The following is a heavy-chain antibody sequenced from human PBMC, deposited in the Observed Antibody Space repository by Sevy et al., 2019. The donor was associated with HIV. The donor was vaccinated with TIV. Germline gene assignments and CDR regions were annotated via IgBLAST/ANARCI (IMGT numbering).Heavy chain of an antibody. CDR1: ADTFTAYY. V-gene: IGHV1-2*02. CDR2: INPNSGDT. CDR3: ARDGRSFGGGGWIAP. J-gene: IGHJ5*02. Sequence: ASVKVSCKASADTFTAYYMHWVRQAPGQGLEWMGWINPNSGDTSYAQKFQGRVTMTTDTSISTAYMDLTRLGSDDTAVYYSARDGRSFGGGGWIAPWGQGTLVTYSS. D-gene: IGHD3-3*01.